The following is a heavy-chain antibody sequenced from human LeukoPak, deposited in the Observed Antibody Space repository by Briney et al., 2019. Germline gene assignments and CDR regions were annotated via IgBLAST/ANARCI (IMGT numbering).Heavy chain of an antibody. V-gene: IGHV3-48*01. CDR3: ARDYKYAFDN. Sequence: GGSLRLSGAASGFRFSDYSMNWVRQAPGKGLEWISYIGIDSGNTHYADSVKGRFTISGDKAKNSLYLQMHSLRVEDTAVYYCARDYKYAFDNWGQGTLVTVSS. CDR1: GFRFSDYS. J-gene: IGHJ4*02. CDR2: IGIDSGNT. D-gene: IGHD5-24*01.